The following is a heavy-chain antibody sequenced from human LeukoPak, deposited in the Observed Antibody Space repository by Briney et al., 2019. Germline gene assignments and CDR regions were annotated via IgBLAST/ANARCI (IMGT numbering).Heavy chain of an antibody. V-gene: IGHV1-18*04. CDR1: GYTFTSYG. Sequence: ASVKVSCKASGYTFTSYGISWVRQAPGQGLEWMGWISAYNGNTNYAQKLQGRVTMTTDTSTSTAYMELRRLRSDDTAVYYCARDYYDSSGYWGLTYYYGMDVWGQGTTVTVSS. CDR3: ARDYYDSSGYWGLTYYYGMDV. J-gene: IGHJ6*02. CDR2: ISAYNGNT. D-gene: IGHD3-22*01.